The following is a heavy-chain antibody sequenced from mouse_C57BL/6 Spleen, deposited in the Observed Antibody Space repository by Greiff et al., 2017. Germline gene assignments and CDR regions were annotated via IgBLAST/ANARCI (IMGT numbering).Heavy chain of an antibody. D-gene: IGHD1-1*01. V-gene: IGHV1-55*01. CDR2: IYPGSGST. CDR1: GYTFTSYW. CDR3: AKDGSKDWFAY. J-gene: IGHJ3*01. Sequence: QVQLKQSGAELVKPGASVKMSCKASGYTFTSYWITWVKQRPGQGLEWIGDIYPGSGSTNYNEKFKSKATLTVDTSSSTAYMQLSSLTSEDSAVYYCAKDGSKDWFAYWGQGTLVTVSA.